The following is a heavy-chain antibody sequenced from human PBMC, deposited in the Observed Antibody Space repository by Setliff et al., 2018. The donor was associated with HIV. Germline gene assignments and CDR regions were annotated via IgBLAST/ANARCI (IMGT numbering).Heavy chain of an antibody. J-gene: IGHJ5*02. CDR2: IYSGGTT. D-gene: IGHD3-22*01. V-gene: IGHV4-34*01. CDR1: GGSFSGYY. Sequence: SETLSLTCAVYGGSFSGYYWSWIRQPPGKGLEWIGNIYSGGTTYYNSSLRSRVTISVDTSKNQFSLKLNSVTAADTAVYYCARHAVPHYYDSSGPSWGPGTLVTVSS. CDR3: ARHAVPHYYDSSGPS.